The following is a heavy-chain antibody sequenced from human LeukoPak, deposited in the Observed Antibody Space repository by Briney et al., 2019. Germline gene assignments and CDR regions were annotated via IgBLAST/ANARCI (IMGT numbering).Heavy chain of an antibody. J-gene: IGHJ6*03. CDR1: GYTFTNYY. CDR3: ARAQGSYYHYYMDV. V-gene: IGHV1-46*01. D-gene: IGHD1-26*01. Sequence: GASVKVSCKASGYTFTNYYIHWVRQAPGQGLEWMGLINPSGGTTNCAQKFQGRVTMTRDMSTTTVYMHLSSLRSEDTAVYYCARAQGSYYHYYMDVWGKGTTVTVSS. CDR2: INPSGGTT.